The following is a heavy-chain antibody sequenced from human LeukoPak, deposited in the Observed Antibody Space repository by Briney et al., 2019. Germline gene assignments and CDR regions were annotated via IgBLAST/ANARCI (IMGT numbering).Heavy chain of an antibody. CDR2: ISSSSSTI. J-gene: IGHJ6*02. CDR1: GFTFSSYS. Sequence: GGSLRLSCAVSGFTFSSYSMNWVRQAPGKGLEWVSYISSSSSTIYYADSVKGRFTISRDNAKNSLYLQMNSLRAEDTAVYYCARDSAPSADYYGMDVWGQGTTVTVSS. CDR3: ARDSAPSADYYGMDV. V-gene: IGHV3-48*04.